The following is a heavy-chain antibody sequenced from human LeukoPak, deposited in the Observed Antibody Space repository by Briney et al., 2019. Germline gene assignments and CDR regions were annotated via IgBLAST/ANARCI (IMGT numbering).Heavy chain of an antibody. D-gene: IGHD2-8*01. V-gene: IGHV4-59*11. Sequence: SETLSLTCLVSGGSLRGQHWNWIRQPPGKGLEWIGYIFSSGNTNSNPSLRSRLTLSLDASKNQFSLKLKSVTAADTAVYYCARDGGARSFTNGLNWFDPWGQGNLVTVSS. CDR3: ARDGGARSFTNGLNWFDP. J-gene: IGHJ5*02. CDR1: GGSLRGQH. CDR2: IFSSGNT.